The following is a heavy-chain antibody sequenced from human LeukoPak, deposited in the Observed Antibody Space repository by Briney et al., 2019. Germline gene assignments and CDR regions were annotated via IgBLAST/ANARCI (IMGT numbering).Heavy chain of an antibody. CDR3: ARGFRYSKRSSEYYYGMDV. V-gene: IGHV3-21*01. CDR2: ISSSSSYI. Sequence: GGSLRLSCAASGFTFSSYSMNWVRQAPGKGLEWVSSISSSSSYIYYADSVKGRFTISRDNAKNSLYLQMNSLRAEDAAVYYCARGFRYSKRSSEYYYGMDVWGQGTTVTVSS. D-gene: IGHD5-18*01. CDR1: GFTFSSYS. J-gene: IGHJ6*02.